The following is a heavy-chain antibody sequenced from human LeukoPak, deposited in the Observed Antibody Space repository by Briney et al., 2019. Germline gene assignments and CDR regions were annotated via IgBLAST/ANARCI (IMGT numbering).Heavy chain of an antibody. J-gene: IGHJ5*02. CDR2: ISGSSGNT. D-gene: IGHD3-10*01. CDR3: ARAGNYYGRHTNWFDP. CDR1: GFTFSNYA. V-gene: IGHV3-23*01. Sequence: GGSLRLSCAASGFTFSNYAMNWVRQAPGKGLEWVSAISGSSGNTYYADSVKGRFTISRDNSKNTLYLQMNSLRAEDTAVYYCARAGNYYGRHTNWFDPWGQGTLVTVSS.